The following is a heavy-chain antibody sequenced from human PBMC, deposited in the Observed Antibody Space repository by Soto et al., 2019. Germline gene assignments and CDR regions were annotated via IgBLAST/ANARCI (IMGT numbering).Heavy chain of an antibody. Sequence: SETLSLTCTVSGGSISSGGYYWSWLRQHPGKGLEWIGYIYYSGSTNYNPSLKSRVTISVDTSKNQFSLKLSSVTAADTAVYYCARVLGPPYCSGGSCYEPVHRAFDIWGQGTMVTVSS. CDR2: IYYSGST. CDR3: ARVLGPPYCSGGSCYEPVHRAFDI. J-gene: IGHJ3*02. D-gene: IGHD2-15*01. V-gene: IGHV4-61*08. CDR1: GGSISSGGYY.